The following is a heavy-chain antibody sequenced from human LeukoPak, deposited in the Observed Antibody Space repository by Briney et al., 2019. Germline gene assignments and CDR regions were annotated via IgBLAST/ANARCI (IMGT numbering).Heavy chain of an antibody. CDR1: GFTFSSYE. CDR2: ISSSVSTI. CDR3: ARDYGVQVYFDL. V-gene: IGHV3-48*03. Sequence: GGSLRLSCAASGFTFSSYEMNWVRQAPGKGLEWVSYISSSVSTIYYADSVKGRFTISRDNAKNSLYLQMNSLRAEDTAVYYCARDYGVQVYFDLWGRGTLVTVSS. D-gene: IGHD4-17*01. J-gene: IGHJ2*01.